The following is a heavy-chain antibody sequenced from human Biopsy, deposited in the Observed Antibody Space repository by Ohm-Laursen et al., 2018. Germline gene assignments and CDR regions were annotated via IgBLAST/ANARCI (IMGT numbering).Heavy chain of an antibody. D-gene: IGHD4-23*01. CDR1: GGSFTGHY. CDR2: ISYTGYT. Sequence: SDTLSLTCTVSGGSFTGHYWSWIRQPPGKGLEWIGHISYTGYTSYNASLKSRVTISVDTSRNHFSLRLSSLTAADTAVYYCARGSNDFGGLYFSRWGQGTLLTVSS. CDR3: ARGSNDFGGLYFSR. J-gene: IGHJ4*02. V-gene: IGHV4-59*11.